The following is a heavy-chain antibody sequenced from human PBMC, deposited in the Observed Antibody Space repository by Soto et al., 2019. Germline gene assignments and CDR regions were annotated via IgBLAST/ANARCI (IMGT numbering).Heavy chain of an antibody. J-gene: IGHJ3*02. CDR3: TTDVYDYYDRSGYRWLAGMPAAFDT. Sequence: PGGSLRLSCAASGFTFSNAWMNWVRQAPGKGLEWVGRIKSKTDGGTTDYAAPVKGRFTISRDDSKNTPYLQMNSLKTEDTAVYYCTTDVYDYYDRSGYRWLAGMPAAFDTWAQGTTVTVSS. CDR2: IKSKTDGGTT. D-gene: IGHD3-22*01. CDR1: GFTFSNAW. V-gene: IGHV3-15*07.